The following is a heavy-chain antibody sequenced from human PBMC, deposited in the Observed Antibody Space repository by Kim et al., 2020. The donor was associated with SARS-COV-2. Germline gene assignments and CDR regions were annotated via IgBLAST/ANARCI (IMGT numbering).Heavy chain of an antibody. CDR1: GFTFSSYS. CDR2: ISSSSSTI. CDR3: ARSGGATTYSSSVNWFDP. D-gene: IGHD6-13*01. J-gene: IGHJ5*02. V-gene: IGHV3-48*04. Sequence: GGSLRLSCAASGFTFSSYSMNWVRQAPGKGLEWVSYISSSSSTIYYADSVKGRFTISRDNAKNSLYLQMNSLRAEDTAVYYCARSGGATTYSSSVNWFDPWGQGTLVTVSS.